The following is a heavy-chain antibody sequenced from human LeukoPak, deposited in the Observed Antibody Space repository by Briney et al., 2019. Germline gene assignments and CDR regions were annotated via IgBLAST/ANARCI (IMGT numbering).Heavy chain of an antibody. J-gene: IGHJ5*02. Sequence: ASVKVSRKASGYTFTGYYMHWVRQAPGQGLEWMGWINPNSGGTNYAQKFQGRVTMTRDTSISTAYMELSRLRSDDTAVYYCARGNVVVPAATYDNWFDPWGQGTLVSVSS. CDR2: INPNSGGT. CDR3: ARGNVVVPAATYDNWFDP. V-gene: IGHV1-2*02. CDR1: GYTFTGYY. D-gene: IGHD2-2*01.